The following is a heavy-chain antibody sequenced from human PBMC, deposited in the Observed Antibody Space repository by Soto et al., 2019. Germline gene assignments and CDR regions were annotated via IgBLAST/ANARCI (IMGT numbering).Heavy chain of an antibody. CDR1: GGSVSSGSYY. V-gene: IGHV4-61*01. D-gene: IGHD2-2*01. CDR2: IYYSGST. J-gene: IGHJ5*02. CDR3: ARGLLVPAAITIDWFDP. Sequence: SETLSLTCTVSGGSVSSGSYYWSWIRQPPGKGLEWIGYIYYSGSTNYNPSLKSRVTISVDTSKNQFSLKLSSVTAADTVVYYCARGLLVPAAITIDWFDPWGQGTLVTV.